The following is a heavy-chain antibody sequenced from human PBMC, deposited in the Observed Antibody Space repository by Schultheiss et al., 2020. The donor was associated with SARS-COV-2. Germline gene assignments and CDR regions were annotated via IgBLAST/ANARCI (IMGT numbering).Heavy chain of an antibody. J-gene: IGHJ3*02. CDR2: IYYSGST. CDR1: GGSISSSSYY. Sequence: SQTLSLTCTVSGGSISSSSYYWGWIRQPPGKGLEWIGSIYYSGSTYYNPSLKSRVTISVDTSKNQFSLKLSSVTAADTAVYYCARGGSGWTGDDAFDIWGQGTMVTVSS. D-gene: IGHD6-19*01. CDR3: ARGGSGWTGDDAFDI. V-gene: IGHV4-39*07.